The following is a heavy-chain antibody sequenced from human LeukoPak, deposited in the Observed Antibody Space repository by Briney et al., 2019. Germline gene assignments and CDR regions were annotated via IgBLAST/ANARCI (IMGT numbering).Heavy chain of an antibody. CDR1: GWSFSGYY. J-gene: IGHJ3*02. CDR3: ARIYCGCDLKAFDN. V-gene: IGHV4-34*01. CDR2: INHSGST. D-gene: IGHD5-12*01. Sequence: SETLSLTCVVNGWSFSGYYWSWIRQPPWKGLEWIGVINHSGSTNYNPSLKSRVTISVDTSKNQFSLKLSSVSAGDTAVYYCARIYCGCDLKAFDNCGQGTMVTVSS.